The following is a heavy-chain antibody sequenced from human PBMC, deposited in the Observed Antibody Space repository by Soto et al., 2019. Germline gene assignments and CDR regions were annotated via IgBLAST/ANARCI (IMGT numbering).Heavy chain of an antibody. D-gene: IGHD6-19*01. CDR3: ARESLAVAGRGFDY. Sequence: GGSLRLSCAASGFTFCSYGMHWVRQAPGKGLEWVAVIWYDGSNKYYADSVKGRFTISRDNSKNTLYLQMNSLRAEDTAVYYCARESLAVAGRGFDYWGQGTLVTVSS. CDR1: GFTFCSYG. CDR2: IWYDGSNK. J-gene: IGHJ4*02. V-gene: IGHV3-33*01.